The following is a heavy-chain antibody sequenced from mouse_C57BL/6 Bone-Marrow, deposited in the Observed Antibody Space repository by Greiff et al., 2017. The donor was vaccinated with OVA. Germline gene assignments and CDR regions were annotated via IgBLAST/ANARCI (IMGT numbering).Heavy chain of an antibody. CDR1: GYSFTDYN. Sequence: QLQQSGPELVKPGASVKISCKASGYSFTDYNMNWVKQSNGKSLEWIGVINPNYGTTSYNQKFKGKATLTVDQSSSTAYMQLNSLTSEDSAVYYGASPVVESYWYFDVWGTGTTVTVSS. CDR3: ASPVVESYWYFDV. J-gene: IGHJ1*03. CDR2: INPNYGTT. D-gene: IGHD1-1*01. V-gene: IGHV1-39*01.